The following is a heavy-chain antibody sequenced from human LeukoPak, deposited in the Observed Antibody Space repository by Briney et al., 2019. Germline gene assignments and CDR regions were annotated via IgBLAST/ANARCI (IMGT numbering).Heavy chain of an antibody. V-gene: IGHV4-31*03. CDR2: IYYSGST. Sequence: SETLSLICTVSGGSISSGGYYWSWIRQHPGKGLEWIGYIYYSGSTYYNPSLKSRVTISVGTSKNQFSLKLSSVTAADTAVYYCARGPFLTLLADHWGQGALVTVSS. D-gene: IGHD2/OR15-2a*01. J-gene: IGHJ4*02. CDR1: GGSISSGGYY. CDR3: ARGPFLTLLADH.